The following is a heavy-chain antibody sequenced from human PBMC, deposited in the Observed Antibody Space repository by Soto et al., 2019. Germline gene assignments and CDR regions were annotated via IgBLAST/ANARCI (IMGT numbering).Heavy chain of an antibody. V-gene: IGHV3-48*02. CDR2: ISGGGSRI. CDR1: GFRFSTYD. D-gene: IGHD5-12*01. Sequence: GSLRLSCAASGFRFSTYDMNWVRQAPGKGLEWVSYISGGGSRIFYADSVKGRFTISRDNAKNSLYLQMNSLRDGDTGVYYCARVIYGGWSTIKDYYYYAMDVWGQGTTVTVSS. J-gene: IGHJ6*02. CDR3: ARVIYGGWSTIKDYYYYAMDV.